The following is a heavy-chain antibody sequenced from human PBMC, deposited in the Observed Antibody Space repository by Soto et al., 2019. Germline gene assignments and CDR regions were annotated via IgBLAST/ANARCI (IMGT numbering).Heavy chain of an antibody. CDR2: IYPRDSDT. J-gene: IGHJ5*02. Sequence: GESLKISCKGFGYSFTSHWIAWVRQMPGEGPEWMGIIYPRDSDTRYSPSFQGQVTISVDKSISAAYLQWSSLRSDDTAVYYCARRTQQWLGFDPWGQGTLVTVSS. D-gene: IGHD6-19*01. CDR1: GYSFTSHW. V-gene: IGHV5-51*01. CDR3: ARRTQQWLGFDP.